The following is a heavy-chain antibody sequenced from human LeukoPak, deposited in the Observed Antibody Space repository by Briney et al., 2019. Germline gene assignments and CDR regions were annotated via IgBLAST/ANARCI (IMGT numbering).Heavy chain of an antibody. CDR3: VREGECGEDYY. CDR2: FYHRA. Sequence: SQTLSLTCTVSGGSSVSRGGYYWTWIRQHPEKGLEWTGYFYHRASYNPSLKSRVTISVDTSKNQFSLRLTSVTAADTALYYCVREGECGEDYYWGQGIQVIVSS. CDR1: GGSSVSRGGYY. J-gene: IGHJ4*02. D-gene: IGHD4-17*01. V-gene: IGHV4-31*03.